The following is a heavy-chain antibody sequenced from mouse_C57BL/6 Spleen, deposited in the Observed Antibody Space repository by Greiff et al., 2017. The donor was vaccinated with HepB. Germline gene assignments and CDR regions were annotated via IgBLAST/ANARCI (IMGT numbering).Heavy chain of an antibody. CDR1: GYTFTDYY. Sequence: VQLQQSGPELVKPGASVKISCKASGYTFTDYYMNWVKQSHGKSLEWIGDINPNNGGTSYNQKFKGKATLTVDKSSSTAYMELRSLTSEDSAVYYCARYYYGSSLYYAMDYWGQGTSVTVSS. CDR3: ARYYYGSSLYYAMDY. V-gene: IGHV1-26*01. CDR2: INPNNGGT. D-gene: IGHD1-1*01. J-gene: IGHJ4*01.